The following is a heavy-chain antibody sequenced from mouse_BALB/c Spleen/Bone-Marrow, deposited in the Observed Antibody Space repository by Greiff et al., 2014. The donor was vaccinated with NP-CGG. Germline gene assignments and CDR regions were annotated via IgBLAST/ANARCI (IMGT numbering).Heavy chain of an antibody. Sequence: EVHLVESGGGLVQPGGSLRLSCTTSGFTFTDYFMTWVRQPPGKALEWLGFIRNKPSGYTTEYNPSVKGRFSISGDNSQGIFYLQMNTLRAEDSAIYYCARDYNGYFDFWGQGTTLTVSS. CDR3: ARDYNGYFDF. V-gene: IGHV7-3*02. J-gene: IGHJ2*01. D-gene: IGHD6-1*01. CDR1: GFTFTDYF. CDR2: IRNKPSGYTT.